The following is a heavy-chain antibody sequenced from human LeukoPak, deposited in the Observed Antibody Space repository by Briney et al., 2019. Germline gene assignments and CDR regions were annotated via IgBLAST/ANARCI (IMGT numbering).Heavy chain of an antibody. Sequence: SETLSLTCTVSGYSISSGYYWGWIRQPPGKGLEWIGSIYHSGSTYYNPSLKSRVTISVDTSKNQFSLELSSVTAADTAMYYCARTSADNYYYMDVWGKGTTVTVSS. CDR3: ARTSADNYYYMDV. D-gene: IGHD2-15*01. CDR2: IYHSGST. J-gene: IGHJ6*03. CDR1: GYSISSGYY. V-gene: IGHV4-38-2*02.